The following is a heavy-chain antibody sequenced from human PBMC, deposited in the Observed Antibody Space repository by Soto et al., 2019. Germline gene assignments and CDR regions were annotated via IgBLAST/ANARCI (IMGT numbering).Heavy chain of an antibody. V-gene: IGHV4-34*01. D-gene: IGHD3-10*01. CDR1: GGSFSGYY. CDR3: ARGRGLGGSGRTRSYYYYGMDV. J-gene: IGHJ6*02. Sequence: SETLSLTCAVYGGSFSGYYWSWIRQPPGKGLEWIGEINHSGSTNYNPSLKSRVTISVDTSKNQFSLKLSSVTAADTAVYYCARGRGLGGSGRTRSYYYYGMDVWGQGTTVTVSS. CDR2: INHSGST.